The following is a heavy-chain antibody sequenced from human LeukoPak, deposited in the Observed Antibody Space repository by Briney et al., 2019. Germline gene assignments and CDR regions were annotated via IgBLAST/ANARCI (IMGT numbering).Heavy chain of an antibody. J-gene: IGHJ4*02. CDR1: GFTVSSNY. CDR3: ARTDLVRGVIPNDY. CDR2: IYSGGST. D-gene: IGHD3-10*01. Sequence: GGSLRLSCAASGFTVSSNYMSWVRQAPGKGLEWVSVIYSGGSTYYADSVKGRFTISRDNSKNTLYLQMNSLRAEDTAFYYCARTDLVRGVIPNDYWGQGTLVTVSS. V-gene: IGHV3-53*01.